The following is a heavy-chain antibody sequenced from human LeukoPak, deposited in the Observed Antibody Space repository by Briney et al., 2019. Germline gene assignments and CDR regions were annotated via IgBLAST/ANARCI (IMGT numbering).Heavy chain of an antibody. J-gene: IGHJ6*02. D-gene: IGHD1-26*01. CDR3: AATGGPIPYYYGMDV. CDR1: GGSISSGGYY. V-gene: IGHV4-31*03. CDR2: IYYSGST. Sequence: SETLSLTCTVSGGSISSGGYYWSWIRQHPGTGLEWIGYIYYSGSTYYNPSLKSRVTISVDTSKNQFSLKLSSVTAADTAVYYCAATGGPIPYYYGMDVWGQGTTVTVSS.